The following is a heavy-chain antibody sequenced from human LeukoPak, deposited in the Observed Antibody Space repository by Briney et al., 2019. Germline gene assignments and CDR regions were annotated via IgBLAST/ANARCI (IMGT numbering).Heavy chain of an antibody. CDR1: GGSISSYY. D-gene: IGHD3-22*01. V-gene: IGHV4-59*01. CDR3: ARVVSDSSGYYFWYYDL. Sequence: SETLSLTCTVSGGSISSYYWSWIRQPPGKGLEWIGYIYYGGSTNYNPSLKSRVTISVDTSKNQFSLKLSSVTAADTAVYYCARVVSDSSGYYFWYYDLWGRGTLVTVSS. J-gene: IGHJ2*01. CDR2: IYYGGST.